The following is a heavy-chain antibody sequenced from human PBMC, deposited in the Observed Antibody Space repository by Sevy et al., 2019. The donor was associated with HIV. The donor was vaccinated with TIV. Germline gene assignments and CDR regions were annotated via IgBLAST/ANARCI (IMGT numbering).Heavy chain of an antibody. Sequence: ASVKVSCKASGGTFSSYAISWVRQAPGQGLEWMGGIIPIFGTANYAQKFQGRVTITADESTSTAYMELSSLRSEDTAVYYCARVVHDPPSDCSGGSCSGGGYFDYWGQGTLVTVSS. CDR2: IIPIFGTA. D-gene: IGHD2-15*01. CDR1: GGTFSSYA. V-gene: IGHV1-69*13. J-gene: IGHJ4*02. CDR3: ARVVHDPPSDCSGGSCSGGGYFDY.